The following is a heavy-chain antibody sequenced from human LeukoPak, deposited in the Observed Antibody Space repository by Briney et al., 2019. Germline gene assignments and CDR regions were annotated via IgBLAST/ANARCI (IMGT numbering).Heavy chain of an antibody. D-gene: IGHD6-19*01. CDR3: ARPGYSSGWYGYYFDY. CDR1: GSIFTSYW. Sequence: GASLQISCQGSGSIFTSYWIGWVRQMPGKGLEWMGIIYPGDSDIRYSPSFQGQVTISADKSISTAYLQWSSLKASDTAVYYCARPGYSSGWYGYYFDYWGQGTLVTVSS. V-gene: IGHV5-51*01. CDR2: IYPGDSDI. J-gene: IGHJ4*02.